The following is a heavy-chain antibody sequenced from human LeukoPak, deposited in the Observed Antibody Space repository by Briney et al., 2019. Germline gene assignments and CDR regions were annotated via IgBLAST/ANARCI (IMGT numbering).Heavy chain of an antibody. CDR1: GFTFSSYG. V-gene: IGHV3-30*02. J-gene: IGHJ4*02. Sequence: GGSLRLSCAASGFTFSSYGMHWVRQAPGKGLEWVAFIRYDGSNKYYADSVKGRLTISRDNSKNTLYLQMNSLRAEDTAVYYCAKALVERAVAAKERGFDYWGQGTLVTVSS. D-gene: IGHD6-19*01. CDR2: IRYDGSNK. CDR3: AKALVERAVAAKERGFDY.